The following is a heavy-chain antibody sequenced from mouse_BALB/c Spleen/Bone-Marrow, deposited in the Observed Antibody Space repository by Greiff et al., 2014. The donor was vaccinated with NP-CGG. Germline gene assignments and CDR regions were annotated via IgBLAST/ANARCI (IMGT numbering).Heavy chain of an antibody. CDR1: GYTFTSYW. CDR2: IDPSDSYT. V-gene: IGHV1S127*01. J-gene: IGHJ4*01. CDR3: TRDAMDY. Sequence: VKLMESGAELVKPGASVKMSCKASGYTFTSYWMHWVRQRPGQGLEWIGVIDPSDSYTSYIQKFKGKATLTVDTSSSTAYMQLSSLTSEDSAVYYCTRDAMDYWGQGTPVTVSS.